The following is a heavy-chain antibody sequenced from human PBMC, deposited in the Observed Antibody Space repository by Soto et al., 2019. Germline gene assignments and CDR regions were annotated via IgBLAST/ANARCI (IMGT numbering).Heavy chain of an antibody. D-gene: IGHD3-3*01. CDR1: GFTFSSYG. Sequence: QVQLVESGGGVVQPGRSLRLSCAASGFTFSSYGMHWVRQAPGKGLEWVAVIWYDGSNKYYADSVKGRFTISRDNSKNTLYLQMNSLRAEDTAVYYCTGTLGVGVDSTLSYYYYGMDVWGQGTTVTVSS. CDR2: IWYDGSNK. CDR3: TGTLGVGVDSTLSYYYYGMDV. V-gene: IGHV3-33*01. J-gene: IGHJ6*02.